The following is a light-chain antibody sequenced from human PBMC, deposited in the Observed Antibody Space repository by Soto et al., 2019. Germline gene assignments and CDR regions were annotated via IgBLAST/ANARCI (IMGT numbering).Light chain of an antibody. J-gene: IGKJ4*01. CDR3: QQYYSYPLT. CDR1: QGISSY. Sequence: AIRMTQSPSSLSASTGDRVTITCRASQGISSYLAWYQQKPGKAPKLLIYAASTLQSGVPSRFSGSGSGTDFTLTITCLQSEDSATYYCQQYYSYPLTVGGGTKVDIK. V-gene: IGKV1-8*01. CDR2: AAS.